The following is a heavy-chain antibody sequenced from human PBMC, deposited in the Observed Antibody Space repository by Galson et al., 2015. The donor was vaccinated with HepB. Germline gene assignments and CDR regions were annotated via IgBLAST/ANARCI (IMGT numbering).Heavy chain of an antibody. D-gene: IGHD2-2*01. Sequence: QSGAEVKKPGESLRISCKASGYSFANYWIAWVRQMPGKGLEWMGIIFPGDSETKYSPSFQGQVTLSADRAINTAYLQWSDLEASDTAMYYCASSVSRPFLYCFDYWGQGTLVTVSS. CDR3: ASSVSRPFLYCFDY. CDR2: IFPGDSET. CDR1: GYSFANYW. J-gene: IGHJ4*02. V-gene: IGHV5-51*01.